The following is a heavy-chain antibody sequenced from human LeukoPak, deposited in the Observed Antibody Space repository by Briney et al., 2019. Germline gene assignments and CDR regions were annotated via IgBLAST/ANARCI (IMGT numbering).Heavy chain of an antibody. V-gene: IGHV3-30*03. Sequence: PGGSLRLSCAASGFTFSSYGMHWVRQAPGKGLEWVAVISYDGSNKYYADSVKGRFTISRENAKNSLYLQMNSLKAGDTAVYYCARARGFGGWELLHHDAFDIWGQGTMVTVSS. D-gene: IGHD1-26*01. CDR2: ISYDGSNK. CDR3: ARARGFGGWELLHHDAFDI. CDR1: GFTFSSYG. J-gene: IGHJ3*02.